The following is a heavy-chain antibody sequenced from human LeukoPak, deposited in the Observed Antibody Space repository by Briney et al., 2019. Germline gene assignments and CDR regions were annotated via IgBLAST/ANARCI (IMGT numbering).Heavy chain of an antibody. Sequence: ASVKVSCKASGYTFTSYGISWVRQAPGQGLEWMGWINPNSGGTNYAQKFQGRVTMTRDTSISTAYMELSRLRSDDTAVYYCARDRSSSGWYVGIYYYGMDVWGQGTTVTVSS. CDR3: ARDRSSSGWYVGIYYYGMDV. CDR1: GYTFTSYG. V-gene: IGHV1-2*02. J-gene: IGHJ6*02. CDR2: INPNSGGT. D-gene: IGHD6-19*01.